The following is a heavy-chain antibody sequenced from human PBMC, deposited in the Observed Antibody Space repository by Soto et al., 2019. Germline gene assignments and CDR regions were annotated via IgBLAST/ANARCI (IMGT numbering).Heavy chain of an antibody. CDR2: IYYSGST. Sequence: ASETLSLTCTVSGGSISSSSYYWGWIRQPPGKGLEWIGSIYYSGSTYYNPSLKSRVTISVDTSKNQFSLKLSSVTAADTAVYYCARVKGRGPFDIWGQGTMVNVSS. V-gene: IGHV4-39*01. CDR1: GGSISSSSYY. CDR3: ARVKGRGPFDI. J-gene: IGHJ3*02.